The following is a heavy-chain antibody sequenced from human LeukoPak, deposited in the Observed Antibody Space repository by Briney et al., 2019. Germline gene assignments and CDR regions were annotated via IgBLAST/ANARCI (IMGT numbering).Heavy chain of an antibody. Sequence: ASVKVSCKASGGTFSSYAISWVRQAPGQGLEWMGGIIPIFGTANYAQKFQGRVTITADESTSTAYMELSSLRSEDTAVYHCAREDYGGNSPHFDYWGQGTLVTVSS. CDR3: AREDYGGNSPHFDY. V-gene: IGHV1-69*13. J-gene: IGHJ4*02. CDR1: GGTFSSYA. CDR2: IIPIFGTA. D-gene: IGHD4-23*01.